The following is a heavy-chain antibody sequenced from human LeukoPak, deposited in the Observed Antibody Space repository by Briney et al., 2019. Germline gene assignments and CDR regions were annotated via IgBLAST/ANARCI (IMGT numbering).Heavy chain of an antibody. D-gene: IGHD2-2*01. V-gene: IGHV4-4*07. CDR3: ARDRKSNYCSSTSCYGPYYYYYYMDV. Sequence: SETLSLTCTVSGVSISSYYWGWIRQPAGKGLEWIGRIYTSGSTNYNPSLKSRVTMSVDTSKNQFSLKLSSVTAADTAVYYCARDRKSNYCSSTSCYGPYYYYYYMDVWGKGTTVTVSS. CDR1: GVSISSYY. CDR2: IYTSGST. J-gene: IGHJ6*03.